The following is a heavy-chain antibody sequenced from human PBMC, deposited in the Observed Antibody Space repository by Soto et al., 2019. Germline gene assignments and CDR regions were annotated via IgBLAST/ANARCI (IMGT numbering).Heavy chain of an antibody. CDR3: ARDWGTPGRGSAVGYYYHYGMDV. V-gene: IGHV3-7*05. CDR2: IKDDGSEK. CDR1: EFTFNTYW. J-gene: IGHJ6*02. Sequence: EVQLVESGGGLVQPGGSLRLSCLASEFTFNTYWMNWVRQAPGRGLEWVANIKDDGSEKNYVDSVKGRFTISRDNAKNYLYWQMHSLRGEDTAVYFCARDWGTPGRGSAVGYYYHYGMDVWGQGTTVTVSS. D-gene: IGHD6-19*01.